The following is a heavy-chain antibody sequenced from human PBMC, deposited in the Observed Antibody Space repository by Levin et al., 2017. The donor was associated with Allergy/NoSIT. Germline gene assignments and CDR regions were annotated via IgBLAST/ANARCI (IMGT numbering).Heavy chain of an antibody. CDR3: ARDIGKGLHYFDY. CDR2: ISSSSSYI. Sequence: GGSLRLSCAASGFTFSSYSMNWVRQAPGRGLEWVSSISSSSSYIYYADSVKGRFTISRDNAKNSLYLQMNSLRAEDTAVYYCARDIGKGLHYFDYWGQGTLVTVSS. J-gene: IGHJ4*02. V-gene: IGHV3-21*01. D-gene: IGHD3-10*01. CDR1: GFTFSSYS.